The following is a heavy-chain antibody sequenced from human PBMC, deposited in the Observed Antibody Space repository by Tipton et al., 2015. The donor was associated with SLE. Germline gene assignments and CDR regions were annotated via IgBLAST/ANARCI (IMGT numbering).Heavy chain of an antibody. CDR1: GASISSGSSY. CDR3: ARRPADCYGAHCGFDD. V-gene: IGHV4-61*02. D-gene: IGHD2-21*01. CDR2: IFSRGST. J-gene: IGHJ4*02. Sequence: TLSLTCTVSGASISSGSSYWSWIRQPAGKGLEWIGRIFSRGSTNSNLSLKSRVTISLAMSRRQFSLKLTSETAADTATYYCARRPADCYGAHCGFDDWGQGTLVNVSS.